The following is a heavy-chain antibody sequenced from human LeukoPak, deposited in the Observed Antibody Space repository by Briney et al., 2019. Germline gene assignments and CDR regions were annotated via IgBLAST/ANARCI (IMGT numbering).Heavy chain of an antibody. Sequence: GGSLRLSCAASGFTFSSYAMIWVRRAPGKGLEWSSVVSDSGASTYYADSVKGQFTNDIGNSKNTLYLQMNSLRADDTAVYFCAKTLWGLTLLSSDHWGQGTLVTVSS. CDR3: AKTLWGLTLLSSDH. V-gene: IGHV3-23*01. CDR2: VSDSGAST. CDR1: GFTFSSYA. D-gene: IGHD3-16*01. J-gene: IGHJ4*02.